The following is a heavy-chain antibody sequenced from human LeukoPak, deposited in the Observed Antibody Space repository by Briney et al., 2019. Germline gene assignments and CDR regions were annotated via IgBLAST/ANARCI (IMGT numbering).Heavy chain of an antibody. CDR1: GYTFIGYY. CDR2: INPNTGDT. CDR3: ARALGDQPDYYYGMDV. V-gene: IGHV1-2*02. Sequence: ASVKVSCKASGYTFIGYYIHWVRQAPGQGLEWVGWINPNTGDTGYPQKFQGRVTMTRDTSISTAYMDLSRLRSDDTAVYYCARALGDQPDYYYGMDVWGQGTTVTVSS. D-gene: IGHD2-2*01. J-gene: IGHJ6*02.